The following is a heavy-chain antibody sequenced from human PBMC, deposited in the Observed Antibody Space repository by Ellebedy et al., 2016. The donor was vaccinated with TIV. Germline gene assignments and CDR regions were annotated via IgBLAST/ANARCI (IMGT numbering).Heavy chain of an antibody. J-gene: IGHJ4*02. CDR3: ARDEVAGTSRPQGAY. V-gene: IGHV4-34*01. Sequence: ESLKISCAASGFTFSSYWMSWIRQPPGKGLEWIGEINHSGSTTYNPSLKSRVTISVDTSKNQFSLKLSSVTAADTAVYYCARDEVAGTSRPQGAYWGQGTLVTVSS. CDR1: GFTFSSYW. CDR2: INHSGST. D-gene: IGHD6-19*01.